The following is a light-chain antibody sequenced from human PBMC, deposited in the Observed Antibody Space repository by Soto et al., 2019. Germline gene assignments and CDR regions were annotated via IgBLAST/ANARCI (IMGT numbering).Light chain of an antibody. J-gene: IGLJ3*02. CDR1: SSDVGSYTL. CDR2: EGS. CDR3: RSYAGSDTWV. Sequence: QSVLTQPASVSGSPRQSITISCTGTSSDVGSYTLVSWYQQHPGKAPKLMIYEGSKRPSGVSNRFSGSKSGNTASLTISGLQAEDEADYYCRSYAGSDTWVFGGGTKLTVL. V-gene: IGLV2-23*01.